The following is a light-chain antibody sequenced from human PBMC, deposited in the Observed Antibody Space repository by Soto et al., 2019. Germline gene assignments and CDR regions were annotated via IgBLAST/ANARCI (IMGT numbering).Light chain of an antibody. CDR3: QQTYGVRWT. V-gene: IGKV1-39*01. CDR1: QPTSDY. J-gene: IGKJ1*01. CDR2: GAS. Sequence: DVQMTQSPSSLSASVGDRVTITCRASQPTSDYLNWYQHKPGKAPKHLISGASRLQSGVPSRFSGSGDGTDYTLSTRSLQYGDFVTYVLQQTYGVRWTCGQVTKREIK.